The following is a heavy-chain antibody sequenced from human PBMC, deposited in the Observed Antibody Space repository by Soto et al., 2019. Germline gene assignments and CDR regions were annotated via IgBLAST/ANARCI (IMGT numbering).Heavy chain of an antibody. CDR2: IYYSGST. V-gene: IGHV4-39*01. CDR1: GGSISSSSYY. CDR3: ARQKMVRGVTVWFDP. D-gene: IGHD3-10*01. Sequence: SETLSLTCTVSGGSISSSSYYWGWIRQPPGKGLEWIGSIYYSGSTYYNPSLKSQVTISVDTSKNQFSLKLSSVTAADTAVYYCARQKMVRGVTVWFDPWGQGTLVTVSS. J-gene: IGHJ5*02.